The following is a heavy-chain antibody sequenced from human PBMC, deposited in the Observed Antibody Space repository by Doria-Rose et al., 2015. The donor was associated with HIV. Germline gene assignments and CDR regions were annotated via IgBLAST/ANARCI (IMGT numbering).Heavy chain of an antibody. V-gene: IGHV4-4*09. D-gene: IGHD3-10*01. CDR3: ARFRPSRGIYYSLDV. Sequence: WIGYIYSSGSTHYNSSLKSRVTISIDTSKNQFSLKLSSVTAADTAVYYCARFRPSRGIYYSLDVWGKGTTVTVSS. CDR2: IYSSGST. J-gene: IGHJ6*03.